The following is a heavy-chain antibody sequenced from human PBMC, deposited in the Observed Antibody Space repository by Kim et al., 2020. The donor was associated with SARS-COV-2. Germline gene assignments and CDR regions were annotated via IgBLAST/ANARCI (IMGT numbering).Heavy chain of an antibody. CDR1: GFTLSNYL. D-gene: IGHD3-22*01. CDR2: SQSVGIRT. J-gene: IGHJ1*01. V-gene: IGHV3-74*01. CDR3: ARAGDYDISGYYGFFHH. Sequence: GGSLRLSCAASGFTLSNYLMNGVRQTTWEGRWGVCRSQSVGIRTDDIDPWKGRVTIFKDNAKNNLYLQKNSLRPEDTAGYYCARAGDYDISGYYGFFHHWGQGSLVTVSS.